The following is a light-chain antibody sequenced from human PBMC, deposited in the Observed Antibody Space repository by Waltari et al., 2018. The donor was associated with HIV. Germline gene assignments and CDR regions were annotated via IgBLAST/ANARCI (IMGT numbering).Light chain of an antibody. J-gene: IGLJ3*02. Sequence: QSALTQTDSVSGSPGQSITISCTVTSSDVGSYNRVSWYQQYPGKAPNLIIYEVTKRPSGVSNRFSGSKSGNTASLTLSGLQADDEADYYCSSYAGARVFGGGTNLIVL. V-gene: IGLV2-23*02. CDR3: SSYAGARV. CDR2: EVT. CDR1: SSDVGSYNR.